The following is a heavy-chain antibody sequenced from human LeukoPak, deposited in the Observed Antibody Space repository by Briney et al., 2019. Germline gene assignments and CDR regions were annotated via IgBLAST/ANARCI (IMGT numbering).Heavy chain of an antibody. J-gene: IGHJ6*03. CDR3: ARVGYNYDFWSGYYSEPYYYYYMDV. D-gene: IGHD3-3*01. CDR1: GYSFTSYW. V-gene: IGHV5-51*01. CDR2: IYPGDSDT. Sequence: GESLKISCKGSGYSFTSYWIGWVRQMPGKGLEWMGIIYPGDSDTRYSPSFQGQVTISADKSISTAYLQWSSLKASDTAMYYCARVGYNYDFWSGYYSEPYYYYYMDVWGKGTTVTVSS.